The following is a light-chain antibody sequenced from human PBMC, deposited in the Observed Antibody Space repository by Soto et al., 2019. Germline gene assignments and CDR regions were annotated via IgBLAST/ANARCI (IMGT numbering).Light chain of an antibody. CDR2: DAS. Sequence: EVVMTQSPATLSVSPGERATLSCRASESVSRNLAWYQQKPGQAPRLLIYDASKRATGIPDRFSGGGSGTEFTLTISSLEPEDAAVYYCQKRSNWPPITFGQGTRLEIK. V-gene: IGKV3-11*01. CDR3: QKRSNWPPIT. CDR1: ESVSRN. J-gene: IGKJ5*01.